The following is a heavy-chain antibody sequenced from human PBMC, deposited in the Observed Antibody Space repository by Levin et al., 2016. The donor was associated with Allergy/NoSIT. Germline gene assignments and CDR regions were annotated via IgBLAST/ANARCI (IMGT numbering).Heavy chain of an antibody. V-gene: IGHV3-23*01. J-gene: IGHJ4*02. Sequence: VRQAPGKGLEWVSAISGSGGSTYYADSVKGRFTISRDNSKNTLYLQMNSLRAEDTAVYYCAKDSLGNYYDSSGYPRLWGQGTLVTVSS. CDR2: ISGSGGST. D-gene: IGHD3-22*01. CDR3: AKDSLGNYYDSSGYPRL.